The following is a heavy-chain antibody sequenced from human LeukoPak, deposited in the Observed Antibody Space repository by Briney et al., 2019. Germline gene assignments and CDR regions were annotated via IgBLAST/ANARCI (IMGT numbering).Heavy chain of an antibody. CDR1: GFTFSGYT. J-gene: IGHJ3*02. CDR3: ARFHPSLSRAFDI. CDR2: ISSSSTYI. V-gene: IGHV3-21*04. Sequence: GGSLRLSCAASGFTFSGYTMDWVRQAPGKGLDWVSSISSSSTYIYYADSVKGRFTISRDNAKNSLYLQMNSLRAEDTALYYCARFHPSLSRAFDIWGQGTMVTVSS.